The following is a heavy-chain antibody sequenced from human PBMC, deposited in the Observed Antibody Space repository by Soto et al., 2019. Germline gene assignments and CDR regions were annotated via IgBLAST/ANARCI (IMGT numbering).Heavy chain of an antibody. Sequence: QVQLVQSGAEVKKPGASVKVSCKASGYTFTSYGISWVRQAPGQGLEWMGWISAYNGNTKYTQKLQGRVTMTTDTSPSTAYLGLRGLRSDDTAWYYCAREPNSLDYWGQGTLVTVSS. J-gene: IGHJ4*02. V-gene: IGHV1-18*01. CDR3: AREPNSLDY. CDR1: GYTFTSYG. CDR2: ISAYNGNT.